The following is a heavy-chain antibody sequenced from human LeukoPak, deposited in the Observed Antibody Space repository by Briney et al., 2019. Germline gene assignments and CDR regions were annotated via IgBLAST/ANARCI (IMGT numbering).Heavy chain of an antibody. Sequence: GGSLRLSCAASGFTFTNDFMTWVRQAPGKGLEWVANMKVDGSDIHYVDSVKGRFTISSDNARNSLYLQMNTLRAEDTAVYYCAREGGYCYSTSCRYFDYWGQGTLVTVSS. J-gene: IGHJ4*02. D-gene: IGHD2-2*01. V-gene: IGHV3-7*01. CDR3: AREGGYCYSTSCRYFDY. CDR1: GFTFTNDF. CDR2: MKVDGSDI.